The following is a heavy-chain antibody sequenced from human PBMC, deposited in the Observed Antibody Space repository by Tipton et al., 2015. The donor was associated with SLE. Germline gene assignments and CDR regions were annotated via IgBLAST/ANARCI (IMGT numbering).Heavy chain of an antibody. V-gene: IGHV3-20*04. J-gene: IGHJ4*02. CDR3: ARDDFTFDY. D-gene: IGHD3-3*01. CDR2: INWNGGST. Sequence: SLRLSCTVSGGSISSSSYYWGWIRQPPGKGLEWVSGINWNGGSTGYADSVKGRFTISRDNAKNSLYLQMNSLRAEDTALYYCARDDFTFDYWGQGTLVTVSS. CDR1: GGSISSSSYY.